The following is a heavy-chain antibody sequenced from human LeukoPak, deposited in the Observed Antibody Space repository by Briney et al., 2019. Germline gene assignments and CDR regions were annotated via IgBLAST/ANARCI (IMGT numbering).Heavy chain of an antibody. CDR2: IYYSGST. J-gene: IGHJ3*02. Sequence: PSETLSLTCTVSGGSISSYYWSWIRQPPGKGLEWIGYIYYSGSTNCNPSLKSRVAISVDTSKNQFSLKLSSVTAADTAVYYCAREMSPDAFDIWGQGTMVTVSS. CDR1: GGSISSYY. CDR3: AREMSPDAFDI. V-gene: IGHV4-59*01.